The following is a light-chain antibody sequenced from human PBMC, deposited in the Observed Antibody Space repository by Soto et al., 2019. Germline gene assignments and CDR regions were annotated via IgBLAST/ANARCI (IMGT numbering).Light chain of an antibody. V-gene: IGLV2-8*01. J-gene: IGLJ2*01. CDR1: SSDVGAYKY. CDR3: SSYAGNNNFVV. CDR2: EVT. Sequence: QSALTQPPSASGSPGQSVTISCTGTSSDVGAYKYVSWYQQHPGKAPKLMIYEVTKRPSGVPGRFSGSKSGNTASLTVSGLQAEDEADYYFSSYAGNNNFVVFGGGTKLTVL.